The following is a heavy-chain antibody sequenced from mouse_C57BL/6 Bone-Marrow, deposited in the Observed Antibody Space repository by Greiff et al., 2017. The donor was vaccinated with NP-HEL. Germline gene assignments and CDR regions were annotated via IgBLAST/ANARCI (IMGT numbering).Heavy chain of an antibody. D-gene: IGHD1-1*01. V-gene: IGHV1-4*01. CDR2: INPSSGYT. J-gene: IGHJ1*03. Sequence: QVQLQQSGAELARPGASVKMSCKASGYTFTSYTMHWVKQRPGQGLEWIGYINPSSGYTKYNQKFKDKATLTADKSSSTAYMQLSSLTSEDSAVYYCARCGPLYYVGIHWYFDVWGTGTTVTVSS. CDR1: GYTFTSYT. CDR3: ARCGPLYYVGIHWYFDV.